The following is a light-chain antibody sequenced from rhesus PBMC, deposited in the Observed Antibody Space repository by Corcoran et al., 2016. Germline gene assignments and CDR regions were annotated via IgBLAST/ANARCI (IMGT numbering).Light chain of an antibody. V-gene: IGKV2-62*02. J-gene: IGKJ2*01. CDR2: KVS. CDR1: QSLVHSDGNTY. Sequence: DVMMTQSPLSLPITPGQPASISCRSNQSLVHSDGNTYLNWFKQKPGQPPRLLIFKVSNRYSGVPDRFIGRVAVTDFTLKISRVEADDVGIYYCVQCTKVPYSFGQGTKVEIK. CDR3: VQCTKVPYS.